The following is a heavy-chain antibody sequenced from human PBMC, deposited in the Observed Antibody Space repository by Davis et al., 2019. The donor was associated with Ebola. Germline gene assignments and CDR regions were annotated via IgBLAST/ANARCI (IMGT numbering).Heavy chain of an antibody. V-gene: IGHV4-34*01. J-gene: IGHJ4*02. Sequence: SETLSLTCAVYGGSFSGYYWSWIRQPPGKGLEWIGEINHSGSTNYNPSLKSRVTISVDTSKNQFSLKLSSVTAADTAVYYCARGLYPWELDYWGQGTLVTASS. CDR2: INHSGST. D-gene: IGHD1-1*01. CDR1: GGSFSGYY. CDR3: ARGLYPWELDY.